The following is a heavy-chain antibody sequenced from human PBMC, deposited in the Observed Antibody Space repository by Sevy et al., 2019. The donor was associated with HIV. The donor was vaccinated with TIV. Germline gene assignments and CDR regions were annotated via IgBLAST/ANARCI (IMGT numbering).Heavy chain of an antibody. CDR2: IHYSGSA. CDR1: GGSISSGSYY. CDR3: ARDSGSYPYYFDY. D-gene: IGHD1-26*01. V-gene: IGHV4-61*01. J-gene: IGHJ4*02. Sequence: SETLSLTWTVSGGSISSGSYYWSWIRQCPGKGLEWICYIHYSGSANYNPSLKSRVTMSVDTSKNQFSLKLSSVTAADTAVYYSARDSGSYPYYFDYWGQGTLVTVSS.